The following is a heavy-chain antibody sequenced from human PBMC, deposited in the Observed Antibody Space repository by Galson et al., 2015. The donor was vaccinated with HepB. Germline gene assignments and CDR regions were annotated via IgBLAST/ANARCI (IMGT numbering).Heavy chain of an antibody. CDR1: GFTFSSYW. D-gene: IGHD6-19*01. V-gene: IGHV3-7*03. CDR3: AREGSGSGWYYNGMDV. Sequence: SLRLSCAASGFTFSSYWMSWVRQAPGKGLEWVANIKQDGSEKYYVDSVKGRFTISRDNAKNSLYLQMNSLRAEDTAVYYCAREGSGSGWYYNGMDVWGQGTTVTVSS. J-gene: IGHJ6*02. CDR2: IKQDGSEK.